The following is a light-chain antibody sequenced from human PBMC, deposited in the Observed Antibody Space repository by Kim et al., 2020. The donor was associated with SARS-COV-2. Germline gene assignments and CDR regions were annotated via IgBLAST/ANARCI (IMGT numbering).Light chain of an antibody. Sequence: APGKTARITCGGNNSGSKSVHWYQQKPGQAPVLVIYYDSDRPSGIPERFSGYNSGNTATLTISRVEAGDEADYYCQVWDSSSDHRVFGGGTQLTVL. V-gene: IGLV3-21*04. CDR2: YDS. CDR3: QVWDSSSDHRV. CDR1: NSGSKS. J-gene: IGLJ3*02.